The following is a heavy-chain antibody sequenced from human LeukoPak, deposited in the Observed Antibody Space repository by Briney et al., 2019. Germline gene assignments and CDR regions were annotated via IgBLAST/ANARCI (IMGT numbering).Heavy chain of an antibody. Sequence: SETLSLTCAVYGGSFSGYYWSWIRQPPGKGLEWIGYIYYSGSTYYNPSLKSRVTISVDTSKNQFSLKLSSVTAADTAVYYCARDYYGPKPYGMDVWGQGTTVTVSS. J-gene: IGHJ6*02. CDR2: IYYSGST. CDR3: ARDYYGPKPYGMDV. D-gene: IGHD3-10*01. V-gene: IGHV4-30-4*08. CDR1: GGSFSGYY.